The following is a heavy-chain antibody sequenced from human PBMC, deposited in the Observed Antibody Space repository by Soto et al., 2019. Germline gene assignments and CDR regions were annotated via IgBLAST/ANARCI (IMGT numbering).Heavy chain of an antibody. V-gene: IGHV1-18*01. CDR1: GYTFTSYG. J-gene: IGHJ6*02. CDR3: ARALGHNYYYYYGMDV. CDR2: ISAYNGNT. Sequence: ASVKVSCKASGYTFTSYGISWVRQAPGQGLEWMGWISAYNGNTNYAQKLQGRVTMTTDTSTSTAYMELRSLRSDDTAVYYCARALGHNYYYYYGMDVWGQGTTVTVSS.